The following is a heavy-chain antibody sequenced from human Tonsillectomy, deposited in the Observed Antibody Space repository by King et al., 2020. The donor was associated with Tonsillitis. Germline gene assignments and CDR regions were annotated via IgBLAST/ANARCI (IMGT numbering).Heavy chain of an antibody. CDR2: IFYNGNT. J-gene: IGHJ4*02. CDR1: GGSINSVDYY. D-gene: IGHD3-3*01. Sequence: VQLQESGPALVKPSQTLSLTCSVSGGSINSVDYYWSWIRQPPGKGLEWIGYIFYNGNTYYNPALQGQATLSIETSKNHFSLKLTSVTAADTAVYYCARAKIYYFDHWGQGTLVTVSS. CDR3: ARAKIYYFDH. V-gene: IGHV4-30-4*01.